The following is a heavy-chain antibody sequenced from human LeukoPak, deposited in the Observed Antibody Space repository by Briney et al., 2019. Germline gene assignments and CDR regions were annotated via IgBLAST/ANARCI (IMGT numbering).Heavy chain of an antibody. V-gene: IGHV3-30*04. CDR3: ARDRWFGELPYFDY. Sequence: GGSLGLSCAASGFTFSSYAMHWVRQAPGKGLEWAAVISYDGSNKYYADSVKGRFTISRDNSKNTLYLQMNSLRAEDTAVYYCARDRWFGELPYFDYWGQGTLVTVSS. D-gene: IGHD3-10*01. J-gene: IGHJ4*02. CDR2: ISYDGSNK. CDR1: GFTFSSYA.